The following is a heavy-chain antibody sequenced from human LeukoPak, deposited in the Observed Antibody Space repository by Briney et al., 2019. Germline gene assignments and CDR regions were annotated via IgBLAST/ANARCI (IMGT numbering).Heavy chain of an antibody. CDR1: GFTFSSYA. CDR2: ISNSGGST. CDR3: AKETSSSFDY. J-gene: IGHJ4*02. V-gene: IGHV3-23*01. Sequence: PGGSLRLSCAASGFTFSSYAMNWVRQVPGQGLEWVSGISNSGGSTYYADSVKGRFTSSRDNSKNTLYLQRNSLRAEDTAVYYCAKETSSSFDYWGQGTLVTVSS. D-gene: IGHD6-6*01.